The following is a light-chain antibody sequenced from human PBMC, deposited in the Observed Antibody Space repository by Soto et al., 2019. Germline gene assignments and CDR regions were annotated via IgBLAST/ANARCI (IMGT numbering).Light chain of an antibody. CDR3: QSYDSSLSAVV. CDR1: SSNIGADYD. Sequence: QSVLTQPPSVSGAPGQRVTISCTGSSSNIGADYDVHWYQQLPGTAPKLLIYGNSNRPSGVPYRFSGSNSGTSASLAITGLQAEDEADYYCQSYDSSLSAVVFGGGTKVTVL. J-gene: IGLJ3*02. CDR2: GNS. V-gene: IGLV1-40*01.